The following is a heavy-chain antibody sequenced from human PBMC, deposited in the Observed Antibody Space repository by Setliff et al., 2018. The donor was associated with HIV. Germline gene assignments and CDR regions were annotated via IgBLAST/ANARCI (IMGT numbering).Heavy chain of an antibody. Sequence: NPSETLSLTCTVSGDSISTYYWSWIRQPPGKGLEWIGYIYISGRTSYNPSLKSRVTISVDTSKNQFSLKLSSVTAADTAIYYCSRSPKGRYGDYVYAFDIWGQGTMVT. V-gene: IGHV4-4*09. CDR2: IYISGRT. D-gene: IGHD4-17*01. CDR3: SRSPKGRYGDYVYAFDI. CDR1: GDSISTYY. J-gene: IGHJ3*02.